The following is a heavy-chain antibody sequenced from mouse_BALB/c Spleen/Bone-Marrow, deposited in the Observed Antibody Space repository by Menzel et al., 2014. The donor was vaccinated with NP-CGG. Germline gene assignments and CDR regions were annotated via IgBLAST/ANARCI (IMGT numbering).Heavy chain of an antibody. D-gene: IGHD2-14*01. CDR1: GFNIKDTY. V-gene: IGHV14-3*02. CDR2: IDPAIFT. Sequence: EVHLVESGAELVKPGASVKLSCTASGFNIKDTYLHWVKQRPEQGLDWIGRIDPAIFTKYDPKFQGKATITADTSSNTAYLHLSSLASEDTAVYYCASYRYGWYFDVWGAGTTVTDSS. CDR3: ASYRYGWYFDV. J-gene: IGHJ1*01.